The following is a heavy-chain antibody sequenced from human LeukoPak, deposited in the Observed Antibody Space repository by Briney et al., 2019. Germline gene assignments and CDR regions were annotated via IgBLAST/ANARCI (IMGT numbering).Heavy chain of an antibody. Sequence: GGSLRLSYAASGFTFSNYEMNWVRQAPGKGLEWVSYISTDGTKTYYAGSVKGRFTISRDNAKNSLYLQMNSLRADDTAVYYCARETIDCGGDCYDYWGQGTLATVSS. CDR3: ARETIDCGGDCYDY. J-gene: IGHJ4*02. CDR1: GFTFSNYE. CDR2: ISTDGTKT. D-gene: IGHD2-21*01. V-gene: IGHV3-48*03.